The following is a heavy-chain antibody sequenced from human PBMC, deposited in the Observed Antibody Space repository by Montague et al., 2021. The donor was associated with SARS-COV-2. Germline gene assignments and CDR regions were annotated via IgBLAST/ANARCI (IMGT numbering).Heavy chain of an antibody. D-gene: IGHD3-9*01. V-gene: IGHV4-34*01. CDR1: GGSLTNHY. CDR3: ARVPLHFDGFDY. Sequence: SETLSLTCAVYGGSLTNHYWTWVRQPPGNGPEWVGEVNQSGRTTHYNPSLRSRVTISVDRSNNQVSLTLESVTAADTAVYYCARVPLHFDGFDYWGQGSLVTVS. CDR2: VNQSGRTT. J-gene: IGHJ4*02.